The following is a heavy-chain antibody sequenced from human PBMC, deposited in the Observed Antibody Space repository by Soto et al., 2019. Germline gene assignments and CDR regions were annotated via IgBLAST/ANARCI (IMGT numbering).Heavy chain of an antibody. CDR1: AFTFRNYW. CDR2: IKEDGSEK. CDR3: ARASSSTSGALDY. V-gene: IGHV3-7*04. J-gene: IGHJ4*02. D-gene: IGHD2-2*01. Sequence: EVQLVESGGGLVQPGGSLRLSCAASAFTFRNYWMSWVRQAPGKGLECVAKIKEDGSEKYYEDSVKGRFTISRDNAKNSVYLQMSSLTVEDTAMYYCARASSSTSGALDYWCQGTLVTAAS.